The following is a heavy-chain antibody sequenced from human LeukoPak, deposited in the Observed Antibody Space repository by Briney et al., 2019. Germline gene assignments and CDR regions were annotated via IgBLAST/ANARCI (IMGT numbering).Heavy chain of an antibody. J-gene: IGHJ5*02. CDR3: ARGLRYLSRRFDP. Sequence: PSGTLSLTCAVYGGSFSGYYWSWIRQPPGKGLEWIGEINHSGSTNYNPSLKSRVTISVDTSKNQFSLKLSSVTAADTAVYYCARGLRYLSRRFDPWGQGTLVTVSS. D-gene: IGHD3-16*02. V-gene: IGHV4-34*01. CDR1: GGSFSGYY. CDR2: INHSGST.